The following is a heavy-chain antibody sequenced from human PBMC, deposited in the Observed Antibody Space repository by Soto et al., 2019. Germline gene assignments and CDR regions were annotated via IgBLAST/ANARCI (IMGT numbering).Heavy chain of an antibody. Sequence: QVQLQESGPGLVKPSQTLSLTCTVSGGSISSADYYWTWIRQRPGKGLEWIGYMYYSGITSYNPSLRSRVAMSVDTSKNHFSLKLSSVTAADTAVYYCASGYCNYDVCYLSAYWGQGTLVTVSS. D-gene: IGHD2-8*01. CDR2: MYYSGIT. J-gene: IGHJ4*02. CDR3: ASGYCNYDVCYLSAY. V-gene: IGHV4-31*03. CDR1: GGSISSADYY.